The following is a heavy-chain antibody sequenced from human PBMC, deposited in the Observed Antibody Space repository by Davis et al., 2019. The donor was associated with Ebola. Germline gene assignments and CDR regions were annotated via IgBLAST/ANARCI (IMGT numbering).Heavy chain of an antibody. D-gene: IGHD3-10*01. J-gene: IGHJ4*02. CDR2: ISRSGDST. CDR3: ATRGLVWFGDILPFDY. Sequence: PGGSLRLSCAASGFTFSKAWMSWVRQAPGKGLEWVSGISRSGDSTYYADSVKGRFTISRDNSKSTLYLQMNSLTAEDTAVYYCATRGLVWFGDILPFDYWGQGTLVTVSS. V-gene: IGHV3-23*01. CDR1: GFTFSKAW.